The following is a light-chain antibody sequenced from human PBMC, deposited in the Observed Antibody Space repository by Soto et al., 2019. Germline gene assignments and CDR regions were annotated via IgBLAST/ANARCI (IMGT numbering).Light chain of an antibody. CDR1: QSVSSSY. V-gene: IGKV3-20*01. CDR3: QQYGSSPPT. J-gene: IGKJ3*01. CDR2: GAS. Sequence: EIVLTQSPGTLSLSPGERATLYCRASQSVSSSYLAWYQQKPGQAPRLLIYGASSRATGIPDRFSGSGSGKDFTLTISRLEPEDFAVYYCQQYGSSPPTFGPGTKVDIK.